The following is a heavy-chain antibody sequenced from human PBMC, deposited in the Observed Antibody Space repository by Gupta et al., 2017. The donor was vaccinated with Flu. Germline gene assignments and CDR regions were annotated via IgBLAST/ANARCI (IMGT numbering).Heavy chain of an antibody. CDR3: AKDHRPGTASLSYVSYYYYGMDV. CDR2: ISGSGGST. D-gene: IGHD1-26*01. J-gene: IGHJ6*02. CDR1: GFTFSSYA. Sequence: EVQLLESGGGLVQPGGSLRLSCAASGFTFSSYAMSWVRQAPGKGLEWVSAISGSGGSTYYADSVKGRFTISRDNSKNTLYLQMNSLRAEDTAVYYCAKDHRPGTASLSYVSYYYYGMDVWGQGTTVTVSS. V-gene: IGHV3-23*01.